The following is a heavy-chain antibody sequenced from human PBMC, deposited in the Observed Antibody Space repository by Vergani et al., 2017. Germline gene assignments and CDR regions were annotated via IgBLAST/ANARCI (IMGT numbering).Heavy chain of an antibody. CDR1: GFTFSSYA. Sequence: QVQLVESGGGVVQPGRSLRLSCAASGFTFSSYAMHWVRQAPGKGLEWVAVISYDGSNKYYADSVKGRFTISRDNSKNTLYLQMNSLRAEDTAVYYCAGERTMVRGASLFDYWGQGTLVTVSS. CDR2: ISYDGSNK. J-gene: IGHJ4*02. D-gene: IGHD3-10*01. CDR3: AGERTMVRGASLFDY. V-gene: IGHV3-30-3*01.